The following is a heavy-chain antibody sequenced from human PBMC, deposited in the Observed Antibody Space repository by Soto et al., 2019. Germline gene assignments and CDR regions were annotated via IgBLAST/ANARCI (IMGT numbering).Heavy chain of an antibody. CDR2: INPNSGDT. CDR1: GYTFTGYY. J-gene: IGHJ4*02. D-gene: IGHD1-1*01. Sequence: ASVKVSCEASGYTFTGYYMHWVRQAPGQGLEWMGWINPNSGDTKYADKFQGRVTMTGDTSISTAYMELSSLTSDDTAVYYCAKGGTRVQLERRGGFDYWGQGTLVTVSS. CDR3: AKGGTRVQLERRGGFDY. V-gene: IGHV1-2*02.